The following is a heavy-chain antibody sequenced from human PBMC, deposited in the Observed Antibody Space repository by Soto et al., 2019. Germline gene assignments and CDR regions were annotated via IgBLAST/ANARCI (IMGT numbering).Heavy chain of an antibody. CDR3: ARDLAVSGDYIFDY. V-gene: IGHV4-39*07. Sequence: SETLSLTCTVSGGSISSSSYYWGWIRQPPGKGLEWIGSIYYSGSTYYNPSLKSRVTMSVDTSKNQFSLKLSSVTAADTAVYYCARDLAVSGDYIFDYWGQGTVVTV. CDR2: IYYSGST. J-gene: IGHJ4*02. CDR1: GGSISSSSYY. D-gene: IGHD4-17*01.